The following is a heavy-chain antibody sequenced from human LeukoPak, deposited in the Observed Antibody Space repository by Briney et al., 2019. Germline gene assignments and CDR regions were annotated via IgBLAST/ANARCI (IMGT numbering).Heavy chain of an antibody. Sequence: GGSLRLSCAASGFTFSSYAMSWVRQAPGKGLEWVSSISSSSSYIYYADSVKGRFTISRDNAKNSLYLQMNSLRTEDTAVYYCARDRRPATFDYWGQGTLVTVSS. CDR2: ISSSSSYI. J-gene: IGHJ4*02. D-gene: IGHD1-26*01. CDR3: ARDRRPATFDY. V-gene: IGHV3-21*01. CDR1: GFTFSSYA.